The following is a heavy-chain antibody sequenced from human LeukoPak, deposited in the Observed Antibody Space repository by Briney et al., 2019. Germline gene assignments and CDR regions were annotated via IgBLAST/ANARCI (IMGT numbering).Heavy chain of an antibody. CDR3: ARDLYYYYYYMDV. V-gene: IGHV3-23*01. CDR2: ISGSGGST. Sequence: GGSLRLSCAASGFTFSSYWMSWVRQAPGKGLEWVSAISGSGGSTYYADSVRGRFTISRDNSKNTLHLQMNSLRAEDTAVYNCARDLYYYYYYMDVWGKGTTVTVSS. CDR1: GFTFSSYW. J-gene: IGHJ6*03.